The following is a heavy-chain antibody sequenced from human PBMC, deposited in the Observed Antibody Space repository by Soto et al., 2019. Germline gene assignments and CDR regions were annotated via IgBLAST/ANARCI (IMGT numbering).Heavy chain of an antibody. D-gene: IGHD3-10*01. CDR1: GGSISSGDYY. CDR3: ARAGNYGSGSYLLSDY. CDR2: ISHSGYT. Sequence: TLSLTCTVSGGSISSGDYYWSWIRQPPGKGLEWIGFISHSGYTFYNPSLRSRLTISVDTSNNQFSLTLNSVTGADTAVYYCARAGNYGSGSYLLSDYWAQGILVTVSS. J-gene: IGHJ4*02. V-gene: IGHV4-30-4*08.